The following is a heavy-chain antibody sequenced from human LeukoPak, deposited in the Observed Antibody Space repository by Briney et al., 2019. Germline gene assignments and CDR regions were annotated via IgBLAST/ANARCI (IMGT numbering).Heavy chain of an antibody. Sequence: GRSLRLSCAASGFTFSSYGMHWVRQAPGKGLQWVANINRDGREEYYVDSVKGRFTISRDNAKNSLSLQMSSLRAEDTAVYYCVGRRTSAAGNFWGQGTLVTVSS. CDR1: GFTFSSYG. J-gene: IGHJ4*02. V-gene: IGHV3-7*01. CDR3: VGRRTSAAGNF. D-gene: IGHD6-13*01. CDR2: INRDGREE.